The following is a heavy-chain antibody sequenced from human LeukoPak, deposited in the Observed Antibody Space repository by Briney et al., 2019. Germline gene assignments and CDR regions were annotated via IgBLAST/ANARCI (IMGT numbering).Heavy chain of an antibody. CDR1: GYTFTGYY. Sequence: ASVKVSCKASGYTFTGYYMHWVRQAPGQGLEWMGRINPNSGGTNYAQKFQGRVTMTRDTSISTAYMELSRLRSDDTAVYYCARMTYYYDSSGYYYVDYWAREPWSPSPQ. J-gene: IGHJ4*02. CDR3: ARMTYYYDSSGYYYVDY. D-gene: IGHD3-22*01. CDR2: INPNSGGT. V-gene: IGHV1-2*06.